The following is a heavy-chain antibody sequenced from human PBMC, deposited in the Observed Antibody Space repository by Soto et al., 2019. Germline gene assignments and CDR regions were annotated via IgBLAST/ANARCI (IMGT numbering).Heavy chain of an antibody. CDR3: SRDRRGGSGYGNLDS. CDR1: GASITSYY. J-gene: IGHJ4*02. Sequence: QVQLHESGPGLVKPSETLSLTCTVSGASITSYYWSWIRQPAGKGLEGIGRIYTSGSTNYNPPLKKRVSMAVDTPKNQVSLKLSAVTAADTAVYSCSRDRRGGSGYGNLDSWGQGTLVAVST. D-gene: IGHD5-12*01. V-gene: IGHV4-4*07. CDR2: IYTSGST.